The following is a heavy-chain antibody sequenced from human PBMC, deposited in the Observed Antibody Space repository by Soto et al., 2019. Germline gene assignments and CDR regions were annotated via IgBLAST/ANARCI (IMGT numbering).Heavy chain of an antibody. Sequence: PGGSLRLACAASGFSFSSFGMHWVRQAPGKGLEWVAVMSYDGSTKLYTDSVKGRFTIARDNSKNILYLQMNSLTIEDTAVFYCARSTSSTLNYYYGMGVWGQGTTVTVSS. CDR2: MSYDGSTK. CDR3: ARSTSSTLNYYYGMGV. CDR1: GFSFSSFG. D-gene: IGHD6-6*01. V-gene: IGHV3-30*03. J-gene: IGHJ6*02.